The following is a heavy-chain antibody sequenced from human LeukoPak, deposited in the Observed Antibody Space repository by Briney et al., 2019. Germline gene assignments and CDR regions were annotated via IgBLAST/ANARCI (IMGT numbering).Heavy chain of an antibody. V-gene: IGHV3-48*04. J-gene: IGHJ4*02. Sequence: PGRSLRLSCVASGFTLSSYTMNWVRQAPGKGLEWIAYSSSSGSTIYYADSVKGRFTISRDNAKNSLFLQVNSLRAEDTAVYYCAKDRGGYYYGSGSYYGDYWGQGTLVTVSS. CDR2: SSSSGSTI. CDR3: AKDRGGYYYGSGSYYGDY. CDR1: GFTLSSYT. D-gene: IGHD3-10*01.